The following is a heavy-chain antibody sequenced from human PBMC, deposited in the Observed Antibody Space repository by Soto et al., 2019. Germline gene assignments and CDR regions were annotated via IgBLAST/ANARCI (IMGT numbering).Heavy chain of an antibody. V-gene: IGHV1-18*04. J-gene: IGHJ4*02. CDR1: GYTFTSYG. CDR3: ARDLAPMITFGGVIIDY. CDR2: ISAYNGNT. D-gene: IGHD3-16*01. Sequence: ASVKVSCKASGYTFTSYGISWVRQAPGQGLEWMGRISAYNGNTNYAQKLQGRVTMTTDTSTSTAYMELRSLRSDDTAVYYCARDLAPMITFGGVIIDYWGQGTLVTVSS.